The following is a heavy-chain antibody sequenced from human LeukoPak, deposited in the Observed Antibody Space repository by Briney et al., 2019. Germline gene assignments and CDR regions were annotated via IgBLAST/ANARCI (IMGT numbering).Heavy chain of an antibody. CDR1: GSSIGSFSY. Sequence: PSETLSLTCAVSGSSIGSFSYWAWIRQSPGKGPEWIATIDPSGSTFYNPSLRSRVTLSVGTSKIHFSFNLSSVTAADTAVYYCARDVWDYYGSSTYNQRHYYFDFWGRGTLVTVSS. D-gene: IGHD3-22*01. CDR2: IDPSGST. CDR3: ARDVWDYYGSSTYNQRHYYFDF. J-gene: IGHJ4*02. V-gene: IGHV4-38-2*02.